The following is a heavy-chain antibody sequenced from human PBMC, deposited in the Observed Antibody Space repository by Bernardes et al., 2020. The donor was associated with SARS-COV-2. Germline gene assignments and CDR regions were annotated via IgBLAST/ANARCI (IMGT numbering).Heavy chain of an antibody. J-gene: IGHJ3*01. D-gene: IGHD6-19*01. CDR3: ARPPTVAPRGRAFDG. CDR2: MNPNSGDT. Sequence: ASVKVSCKASGYTFASYDINWVRQATGQGFEWMGWMNPNSGDTGYAQKFQGRVTMTRNTSISTAYMELSSLRSEDTAVYYCARPPTVAPRGRAFDGWGQGTAVTVSS. V-gene: IGHV1-8*01. CDR1: GYTFASYD.